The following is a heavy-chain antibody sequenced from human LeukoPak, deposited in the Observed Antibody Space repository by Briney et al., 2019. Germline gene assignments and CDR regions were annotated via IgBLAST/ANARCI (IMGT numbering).Heavy chain of an antibody. D-gene: IGHD5-24*01. CDR1: GFTVSRNY. V-gene: IGHV3-53*01. CDR2: IYSGDNT. J-gene: IGHJ4*02. Sequence: GGSLRLSCAASGFTVSRNYMSWVRQVPGKGLEWVSVIYSGDNTYSADSVKGRFTISADNSKNTLYLQMNTLRAEDTAVYYCAIHTRDGYNFAYWGQGTLVTVSS. CDR3: AIHTRDGYNFAY.